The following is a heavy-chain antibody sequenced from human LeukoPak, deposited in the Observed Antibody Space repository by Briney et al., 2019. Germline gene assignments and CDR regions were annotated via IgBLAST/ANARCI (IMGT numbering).Heavy chain of an antibody. CDR1: GYTFTGYY. CDR3: ARDGIVATESGYYYYYMDV. CDR2: INPNSGGT. D-gene: IGHD5-12*01. J-gene: IGHJ6*03. V-gene: IGHV1-2*06. Sequence: ASVKVSCKASGYTFTGYYMHWVRQAPGQGLEWVGRINPNSGGTNYAQKFQGRVTMTRDTSISTAYMELSRLRSDDTAVYYCARDGIVATESGYYYYYMDVWGKGTTVTVSS.